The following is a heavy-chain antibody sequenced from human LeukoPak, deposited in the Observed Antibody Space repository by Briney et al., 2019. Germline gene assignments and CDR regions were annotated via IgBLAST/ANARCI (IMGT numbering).Heavy chain of an antibody. V-gene: IGHV4-30-2*01. Sequence: SETLSLTCAVSGGSISSGGYSWSWIRQPPGKGLEWIGYIYHSGSTYYNSSLKSRVTISVDRSKNQFSLKLSSVTAADTAVYYCARGGYGDYNFDYWGQGTLVTVSS. CDR2: IYHSGST. J-gene: IGHJ4*02. CDR1: GGSISSGGYS. D-gene: IGHD4-17*01. CDR3: ARGGYGDYNFDY.